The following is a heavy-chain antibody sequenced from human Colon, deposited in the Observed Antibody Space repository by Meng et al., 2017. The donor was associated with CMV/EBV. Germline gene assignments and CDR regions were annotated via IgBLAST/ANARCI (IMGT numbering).Heavy chain of an antibody. D-gene: IGHD3-16*01. Sequence: SVKVSCKASGYTFSNYHVNWVRQAPGQGLEWMGWINTNTGNPTYAQGFIGRFVFSLATSISTAYLQISDLKAEDTAVYYCSASFDYWGQGTLVTVSS. CDR2: INTNTGNP. CDR3: SASFDY. J-gene: IGHJ4*02. CDR1: GYTFSNYH. V-gene: IGHV7-4-1*02.